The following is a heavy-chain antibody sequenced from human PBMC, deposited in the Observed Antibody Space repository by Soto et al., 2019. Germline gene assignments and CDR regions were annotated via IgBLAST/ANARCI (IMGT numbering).Heavy chain of an antibody. CDR3: ARDHHYYGSGSPDAFDI. Sequence: GSLRLSCAASGFTFSSYSMNWVRQAPGKGLEWVSYISSSSSTIYYADSVKGRFTISRDNAKNSLYLQMNSLRAEDTAVYYCARDHHYYGSGSPDAFDIWGQGTMVTVSS. J-gene: IGHJ3*02. CDR1: GFTFSSYS. V-gene: IGHV3-48*01. D-gene: IGHD3-10*01. CDR2: ISSSSSTI.